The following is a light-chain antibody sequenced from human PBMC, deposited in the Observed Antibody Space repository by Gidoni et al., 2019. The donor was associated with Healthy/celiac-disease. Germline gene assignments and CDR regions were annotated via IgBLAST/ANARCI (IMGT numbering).Light chain of an antibody. CDR3: QQYGSSPPMYT. CDR2: GAS. V-gene: IGKV3-20*01. J-gene: IGKJ2*01. Sequence: EIVLTQSPGTLSLSPGERATLSCRASQSVSSSYLVWYQQKPGQAPRLLIYGASSRATGIPDRFSGSGSGTDFTLTISRLEPEDFAVYYCQQYGSSPPMYTFXXXTKLEIK. CDR1: QSVSSSY.